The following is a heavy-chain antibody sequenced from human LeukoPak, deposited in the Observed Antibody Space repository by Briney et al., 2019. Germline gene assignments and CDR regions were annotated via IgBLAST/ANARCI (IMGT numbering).Heavy chain of an antibody. D-gene: IGHD6-13*01. CDR2: IIPIFGTA. CDR3: ARVGGAAAGGGAFDI. V-gene: IGHV1-69*06. CDR1: GGTFSIYA. J-gene: IGHJ3*02. Sequence: GASVKVSCKASGGTFSIYAISWVRQAPGQGLEWMGGIIPIFGTANYAQKFQGRVTITADKSTSTAYMELSSLRSEDTAVYYCARVGGAAAGGGAFDIWGQGTMVTVSS.